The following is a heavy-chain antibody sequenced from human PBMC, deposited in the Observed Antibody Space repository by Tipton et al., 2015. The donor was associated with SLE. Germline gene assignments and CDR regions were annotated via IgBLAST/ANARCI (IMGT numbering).Heavy chain of an antibody. D-gene: IGHD2-2*01. V-gene: IGHV5-51*03. CDR3: ARAGCCRSASCYDPLDAFDV. J-gene: IGHJ3*01. CDR1: GYRFTSYW. Sequence: VQLVQSGAEVKKSGESLKISCKGSGYRFTSYWIGWVRQMPGKGLEWMGIIYPGDSDTRYSPSFQGQVTISDDKSINTAYLQWSSLKASDTAMYYCARAGCCRSASCYDPLDAFDVWGQGTMVTVSS. CDR2: IYPGDSDT.